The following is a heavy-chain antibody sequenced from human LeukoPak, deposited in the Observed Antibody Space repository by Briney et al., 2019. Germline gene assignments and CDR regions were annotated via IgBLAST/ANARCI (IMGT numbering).Heavy chain of an antibody. CDR2: IYTSGST. J-gene: IGHJ3*02. Sequence: SQTLSLTCTVSGGSISSGSYYWSWIRQPAGKGLEWIGRIYTSGSTNYNPSLKSRVTISVDTSKNQFSLKLSSVTAADTAVYYCARWEVRLNAFEMWGQGTMVTVSS. CDR3: ARWEVRLNAFEM. D-gene: IGHD3-10*01. V-gene: IGHV4-61*02. CDR1: GGSISSGSYY.